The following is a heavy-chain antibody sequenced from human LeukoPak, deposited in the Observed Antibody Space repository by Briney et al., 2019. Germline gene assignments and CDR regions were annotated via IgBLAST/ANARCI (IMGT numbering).Heavy chain of an antibody. D-gene: IGHD6-13*01. V-gene: IGHV1-8*02. CDR1: GYTFTGYY. CDR2: MNPNSGNT. J-gene: IGHJ6*03. Sequence: ASVKVSCKASGYTFTGYYMHWVRQATGQGLEWMGWMNPNSGNTGYAQKFQGRVTMTRNTSISTAYMELSSLRSEDTAVYYCARGAAEYYYYMDVWGKGTTVTVSS. CDR3: ARGAAEYYYYMDV.